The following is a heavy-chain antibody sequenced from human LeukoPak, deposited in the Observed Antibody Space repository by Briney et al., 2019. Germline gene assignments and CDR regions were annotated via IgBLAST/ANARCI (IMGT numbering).Heavy chain of an antibody. V-gene: IGHV3-7*01. Sequence: GGSLRLSCAASGFTFSSYWMSWVRQAPGKGLEWVANIKQDGSEKYYVDSVKGRFTISRDNAKNSLYLQMNSLRAEDTAVYYCARALVRGVNRVRYYYYYMDVWGKGTTVTISS. D-gene: IGHD3-10*01. CDR2: IKQDGSEK. CDR1: GFTFSSYW. CDR3: ARALVRGVNRVRYYYYYMDV. J-gene: IGHJ6*03.